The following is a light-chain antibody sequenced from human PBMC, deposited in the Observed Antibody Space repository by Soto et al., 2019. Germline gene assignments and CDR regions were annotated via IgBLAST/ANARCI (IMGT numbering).Light chain of an antibody. CDR2: TAS. V-gene: IGKV1-9*01. Sequence: DIPMTQSPSPLSPSPGDRATTTCRASQDIAIYLAWYQQKPGKAPNLLIHTASTLQSGVPSRFSGSGSGTEFTLTITSLQPEDFATYYCQQARAYPSTFGVGTKVDIK. CDR3: QQARAYPST. J-gene: IGKJ4*01. CDR1: QDIAIY.